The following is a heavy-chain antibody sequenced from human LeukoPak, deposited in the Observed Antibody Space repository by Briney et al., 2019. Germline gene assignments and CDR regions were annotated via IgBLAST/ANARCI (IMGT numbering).Heavy chain of an antibody. V-gene: IGHV4-31*03. CDR2: IYYSGST. CDR1: GGSISSGGYY. D-gene: IGHD3-9*01. Sequence: SETLSLTCTVSGGSISSGGYYWSWIRQHLGKGLEWIGYIYYSGSTYYNPSLKSRVTISVDTSKNQFSLKLSSVTAADTAVYYCARSRYSYYGMDVWGQGTTVTVSS. CDR3: ARSRYSYYGMDV. J-gene: IGHJ6*02.